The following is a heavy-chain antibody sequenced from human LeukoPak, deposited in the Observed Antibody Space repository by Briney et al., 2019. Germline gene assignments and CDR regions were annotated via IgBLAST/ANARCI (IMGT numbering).Heavy chain of an antibody. D-gene: IGHD2-21*02. Sequence: GGSLRLSCAASGFTFSSYGMHWVRQAPGKGLEWVAYIQYDGSNEQYAHSVKGRFRISRDSSKNILYLQMNSLRAEDTAVYYCARDTTAGQAAKRAFGPWGQGTLVTVSS. CDR2: IQYDGSNE. CDR1: GFTFSSYG. J-gene: IGHJ5*02. V-gene: IGHV3-30*02. CDR3: ARDTTAGQAAKRAFGP.